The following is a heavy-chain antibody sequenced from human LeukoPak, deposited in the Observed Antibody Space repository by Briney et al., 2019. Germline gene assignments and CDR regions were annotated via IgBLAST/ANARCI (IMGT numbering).Heavy chain of an antibody. CDR3: AKDRWY. D-gene: IGHD6-13*01. CDR1: GLTFSSFP. Sequence: GGSLRLSCAASGLTFSSFPMTWVRQAPGKGLEWVSAISGSGGTTYYADSVKGRFTISRDNSKNTLYLQMNSLTAEDTAVYYCAKDRWYWGRGTLVTVSS. J-gene: IGHJ4*02. V-gene: IGHV3-23*01. CDR2: ISGSGGTT.